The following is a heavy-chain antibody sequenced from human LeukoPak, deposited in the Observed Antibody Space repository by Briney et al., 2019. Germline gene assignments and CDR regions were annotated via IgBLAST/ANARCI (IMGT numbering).Heavy chain of an antibody. V-gene: IGHV3-20*04. D-gene: IGHD3-16*01. J-gene: IGHJ3*02. Sequence: GGSLRLSCVASGFTFDDYGMSWVRQAPGKGLEWVSTINWNGGRTGYADSVKGRFTISRDNAKNSLYLQMNSLRAEDTALYYCATLGGVDAFDIWGQGTMVTVSS. CDR3: ATLGGVDAFDI. CDR1: GFTFDDYG. CDR2: INWNGGRT.